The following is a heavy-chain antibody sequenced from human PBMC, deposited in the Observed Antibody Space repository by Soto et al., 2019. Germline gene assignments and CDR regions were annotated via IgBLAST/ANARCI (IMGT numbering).Heavy chain of an antibody. J-gene: IGHJ4*02. CDR3: VTTRVEYLIEY. CDR1: GFTFSSYA. D-gene: IGHD2-2*01. Sequence: GALRLSCSASGFTFSSYAMHWVRQAPGKGLEYVSAISSNGGSTYYADSVKGRFTISRDNSKNTLYLQMSSLRAEDTAVYYCVTTRVEYLIEYGGQGTMVTASS. V-gene: IGHV3-64D*06. CDR2: ISSNGGST.